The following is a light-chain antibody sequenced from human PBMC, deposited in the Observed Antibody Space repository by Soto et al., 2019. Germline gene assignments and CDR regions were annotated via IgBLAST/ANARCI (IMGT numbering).Light chain of an antibody. Sequence: DIQMTQSPSSVSASGGDRVTITCRASQAISSWLAWYQQKPGKAPKLLIYAAYTLQSGVPSRFSGSGSGTEFTLTISSLQPEDFATYYCQQANSFPYTFGQGTKLEIK. J-gene: IGKJ2*01. CDR1: QAISSW. V-gene: IGKV1-12*01. CDR2: AAY. CDR3: QQANSFPYT.